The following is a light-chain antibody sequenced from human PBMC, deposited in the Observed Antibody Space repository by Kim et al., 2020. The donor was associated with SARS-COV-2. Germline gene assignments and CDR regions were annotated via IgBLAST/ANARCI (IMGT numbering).Light chain of an antibody. CDR3: QQANSFPLT. CDR2: TAS. Sequence: ASVGVRVTITCRASQRVASWLAWYQQKPGKAPTLLIYTASSLQSGVPSRFSGSGSGTDFTLTISSLQPEDSATYYCQQANSFPLTFGGGTKVDIK. J-gene: IGKJ4*01. V-gene: IGKV1-12*01. CDR1: QRVASW.